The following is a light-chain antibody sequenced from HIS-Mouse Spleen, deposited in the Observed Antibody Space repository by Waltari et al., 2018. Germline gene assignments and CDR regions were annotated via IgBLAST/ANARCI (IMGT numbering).Light chain of an antibody. CDR3: NSRDSSGNHVV. CDR2: GKN. V-gene: IGLV3-19*01. Sequence: SSELTQDPAVSVALGQTVRITCQGDSLRSYYASWYQQKPGQAPVLVIYGKNKRPSGIPDRFAGSRPGNTASLTITGAQAEDEADYYCNSRDSSGNHVVFGGGTKLTVL. CDR1: SLRSYY. J-gene: IGLJ2*01.